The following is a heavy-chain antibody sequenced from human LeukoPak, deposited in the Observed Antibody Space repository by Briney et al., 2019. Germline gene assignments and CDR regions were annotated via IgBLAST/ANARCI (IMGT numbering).Heavy chain of an antibody. Sequence: PGGSLRLSCAASGFTFTKYWMTWVRQAPGKGLEWVGNIKQDGSDKNYMDSVKGRFTISRDNSKNTLYLQMNSLRAEDTAVYYCAKDLRAVAGTGPYYFDYWGQGTLVTVSS. J-gene: IGHJ4*02. D-gene: IGHD6-19*01. CDR1: GFTFTKYW. V-gene: IGHV3-7*01. CDR3: AKDLRAVAGTGPYYFDY. CDR2: IKQDGSDK.